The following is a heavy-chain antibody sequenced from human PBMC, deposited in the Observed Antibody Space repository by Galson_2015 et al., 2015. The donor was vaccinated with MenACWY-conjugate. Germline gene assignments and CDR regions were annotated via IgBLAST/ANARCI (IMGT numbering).Heavy chain of an antibody. D-gene: IGHD1-26*01. CDR1: GYNFITYW. CDR2: IDTFNSNV. J-gene: IGHJ6*02. V-gene: IGHV5-51*01. CDR3: ARHPPGGRGMDV. Sequence: QSGAEVKKPGESLKISCKGSGYNFITYWIGWVRQMPGKGLEWVGVIDTFNSNVRYSPSFQGQVTISADESISTAYLQWSSLKASDTAMYYCARHPPGGRGMDVWGRGTTVTVSS.